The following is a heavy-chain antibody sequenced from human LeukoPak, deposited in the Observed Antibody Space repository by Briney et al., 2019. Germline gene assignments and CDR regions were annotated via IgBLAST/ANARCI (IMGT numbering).Heavy chain of an antibody. V-gene: IGHV3-48*01. CDR2: ISSSSSTI. Sequence: PGGSLRLSCAASGFTFSSYSMNWVRQAPGKGLEWVSYISSSSSTIYYADSVKGRFTISRDNAKNSLYLQMDDLRAEDSAVYYCATHILFWSGLFDSWGQGALVSVSS. J-gene: IGHJ4*02. CDR1: GFTFSSYS. D-gene: IGHD3-3*01. CDR3: ATHILFWSGLFDS.